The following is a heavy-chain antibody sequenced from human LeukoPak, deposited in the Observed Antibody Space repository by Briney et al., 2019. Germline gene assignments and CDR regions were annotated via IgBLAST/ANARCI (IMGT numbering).Heavy chain of an antibody. CDR1: GYSFTSYG. Sequence: ASVKVSCKASGYSFTSYGISWVRHAPGQGLEWMGWISAYNGNTNYAQKLQGRVTMTTDTSTTTAYMELTSLRSDDTAVYYCARALLSTSSSPLDYWGQGTLVTVSS. V-gene: IGHV1-18*01. CDR3: ARALLSTSSSPLDY. J-gene: IGHJ4*02. D-gene: IGHD2-2*01. CDR2: ISAYNGNT.